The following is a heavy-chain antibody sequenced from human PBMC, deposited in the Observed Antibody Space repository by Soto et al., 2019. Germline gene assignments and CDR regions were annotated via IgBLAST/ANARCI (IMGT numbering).Heavy chain of an antibody. CDR1: GGSVSSTQW. J-gene: IGHJ4*02. V-gene: IGHV4-4*02. D-gene: IGHD3-22*01. Sequence: PSETLSLTCAVSGGSVSSTQWWTWVRQAPGKGLEWLGDIYHVGITKYNPALKSRITISVDTSKNQFSLELSSVTAADTALYYCARLRYDSSGYFDYWGQGTLVTVSS. CDR3: ARLRYDSSGYFDY. CDR2: IYHVGIT.